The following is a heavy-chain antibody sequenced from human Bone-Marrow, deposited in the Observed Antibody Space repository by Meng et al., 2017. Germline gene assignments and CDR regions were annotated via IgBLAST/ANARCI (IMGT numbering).Heavy chain of an antibody. CDR3: ATSNALPALNWFDH. CDR1: GGSISRRSYY. Sequence: QRRWDGSCLGLVKPSVPLALLCSVSGGSISRRSYYWCWIRQPAGKGLEWIGIIYYSESTYYNPSLNSRVNISVDTSKNQFSLKLNSVTAADTALYYCATSNALPALNWFDHWGRGTLVTVSS. D-gene: IGHD1-1*01. CDR2: IYYSEST. V-gene: IGHV4-39*07. J-gene: IGHJ5*02.